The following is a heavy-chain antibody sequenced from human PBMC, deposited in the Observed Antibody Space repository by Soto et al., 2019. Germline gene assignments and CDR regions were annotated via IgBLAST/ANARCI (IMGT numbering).Heavy chain of an antibody. D-gene: IGHD5-18*01. CDR2: ISYDGSNK. CDR3: AKEEDAMATGLFDY. CDR1: GFTFSSYG. V-gene: IGHV3-30*18. Sequence: PGGSLRLSCAASGFTFSSYGMHWVRQAPGKGLEWVAVISYDGSNKYYADSVKGRFTISRDNSKNTLYLQMNSLRAEDTAVYYCAKEEDAMATGLFDYWGQGTLVTVSS. J-gene: IGHJ4*02.